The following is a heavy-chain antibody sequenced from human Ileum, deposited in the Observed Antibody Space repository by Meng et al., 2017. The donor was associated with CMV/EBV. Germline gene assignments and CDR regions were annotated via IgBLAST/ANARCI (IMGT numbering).Heavy chain of an antibody. CDR1: GFTFSSYW. D-gene: IGHD2-2*02. J-gene: IGHJ4*02. V-gene: IGHV3-15*01. Sequence: GESLKISCAASGFTFSSYWMHWVRQAPGKGLEWVGRIKSKTDGGTTDHAAPVKGRFTISRDDSNNTLFLQMNSLKTEDTAVYYCARYYSSTTCYRPGWGQGTLVTVSS. CDR3: ARYYSSTTCYRPG. CDR2: IKSKTDGGTT.